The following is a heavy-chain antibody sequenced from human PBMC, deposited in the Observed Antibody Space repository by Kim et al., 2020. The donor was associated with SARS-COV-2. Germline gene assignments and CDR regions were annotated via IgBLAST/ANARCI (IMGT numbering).Heavy chain of an antibody. Sequence: ASVKVSCKASGYTFTSYYMHWVRQAPGQGLEWMGIINPSGGSTSYAQKFQGRVTMTRDTSTSTVYMELSSLRSEDTAVYYCARAPYYDILTGYHRGHYYMDVWGKGTTVTVSS. CDR3: ARAPYYDILTGYHRGHYYMDV. CDR1: GYTFTSYY. J-gene: IGHJ6*03. D-gene: IGHD3-9*01. CDR2: INPSGGST. V-gene: IGHV1-46*01.